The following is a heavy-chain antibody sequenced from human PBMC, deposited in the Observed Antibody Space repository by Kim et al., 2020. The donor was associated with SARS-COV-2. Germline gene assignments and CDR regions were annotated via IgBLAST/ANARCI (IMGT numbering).Heavy chain of an antibody. Sequence: GGSLRLSCAASGFTFSSYSMNWVRQAPGKGLEWVSSISSSSSYIYYADSVKGRFTISRDNAKNSLYLQMNSLRAEDTAVYYCASATGLTGYYYYYYYMDVWGKGTTVTVSS. CDR1: GFTFSSYS. J-gene: IGHJ6*03. CDR2: ISSSSSYI. D-gene: IGHD3-9*01. V-gene: IGHV3-21*01. CDR3: ASATGLTGYYYYYYYMDV.